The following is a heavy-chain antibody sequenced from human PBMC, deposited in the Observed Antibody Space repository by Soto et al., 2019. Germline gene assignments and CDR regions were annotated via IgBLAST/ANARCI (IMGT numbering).Heavy chain of an antibody. J-gene: IGHJ3*02. Sequence: QVQLVESGGGLVKPGGSLRLSCAASGFTFSDYYMSWIRQAPGKGLEWVSYISSSSSYTNYADSVKGRFTISRDNAKNSLYLQMNSLRAEDTAVYYCARYYDYIWGSYPKPGGAFDIWGQGTMVTVSS. CDR3: ARYYDYIWGSYPKPGGAFDI. CDR2: ISSSSSYT. D-gene: IGHD3-16*02. V-gene: IGHV3-11*06. CDR1: GFTFSDYY.